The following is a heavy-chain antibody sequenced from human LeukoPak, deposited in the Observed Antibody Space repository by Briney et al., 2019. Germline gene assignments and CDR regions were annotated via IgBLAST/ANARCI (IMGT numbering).Heavy chain of an antibody. CDR3: ARWFYTWSHYFDY. D-gene: IGHD3-10*01. Sequence: GGSLRLSCAASGFTFSSYGMHWVRQAPGKGLEWVAFIRYDGSNKYYADSVKGRFTISRDNSKNTLYLHVNSLRPEDTAVYYCARWFYTWSHYFDYWGQGTLVTVSS. CDR1: GFTFSSYG. CDR2: IRYDGSNK. J-gene: IGHJ4*02. V-gene: IGHV3-30*02.